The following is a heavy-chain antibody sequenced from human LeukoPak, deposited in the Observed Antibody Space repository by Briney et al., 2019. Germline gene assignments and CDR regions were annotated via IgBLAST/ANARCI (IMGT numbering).Heavy chain of an antibody. D-gene: IGHD3-3*01. CDR2: IFYSGSA. V-gene: IGHV4-39*01. CDR3: ARHYHYAYWSGYYRQNRQNRDHYYYMDV. J-gene: IGHJ6*03. CDR1: VGSMRNENYD. Sequence: SETLSLTCTISVGSMRNENYDWGWIRQPPGKGLEWIGSIFYSGSADYNPSLQSRVTMSIETSNNQLSLKLSSVTAADTAVYYCARHYHYAYWSGYYRQNRQNRDHYYYMDVWGKGTKVTVSS.